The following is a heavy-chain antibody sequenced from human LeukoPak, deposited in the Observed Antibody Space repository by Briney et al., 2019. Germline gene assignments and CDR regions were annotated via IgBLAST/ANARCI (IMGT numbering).Heavy chain of an antibody. J-gene: IGHJ4*02. V-gene: IGHV4-34*01. CDR3: ARAIIYGSGSYYFDY. CDR2: INYGRNS. CDR1: GGSFGGYY. D-gene: IGHD3-10*01. Sequence: KASETLSLTCTVSGGSFGGYYWTWIRQSPGKGLEWIAEINYGRNSNYNPSLVRRVTISADTSTNQVSLKLSSLTAADTAIYYCARAIIYGSGSYYFDYWGQGTLVAVSS.